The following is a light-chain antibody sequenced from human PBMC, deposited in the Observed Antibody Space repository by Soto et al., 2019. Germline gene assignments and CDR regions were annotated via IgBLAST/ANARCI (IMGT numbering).Light chain of an antibody. Sequence: DIQMTQSPSSLPASVGDRVTIICRASQGIRNDLGWYQQKPGKAPKRLIYAASSLDGGVPSRISGRGSGPELTLTIRRLQPEDFATYYWRQHNIYPYILGQGTKLEIE. CDR1: QGIRND. CDR2: AAS. V-gene: IGKV1-17*01. CDR3: RQHNIYPYI. J-gene: IGKJ2*01.